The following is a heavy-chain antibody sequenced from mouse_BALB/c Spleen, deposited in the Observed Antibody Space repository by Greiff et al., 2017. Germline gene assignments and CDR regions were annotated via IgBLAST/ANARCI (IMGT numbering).Heavy chain of an antibody. J-gene: IGHJ4*01. V-gene: IGHV3-8*02. CDR2: ISYSGST. CDR3: ARYYYGYEDAMDY. CDR1: GDSITSGY. Sequence: EVHLVESGPSLVKPSQTLSLTCSVTGDSITSGYWNWIRKFPGNKLEYMGYISYSGSTYYNPSLKSRISITRDTSKNQYYLQLNSVTTEDTATYYCARYYYGYEDAMDYWGQGTSVTVSS. D-gene: IGHD1-2*01.